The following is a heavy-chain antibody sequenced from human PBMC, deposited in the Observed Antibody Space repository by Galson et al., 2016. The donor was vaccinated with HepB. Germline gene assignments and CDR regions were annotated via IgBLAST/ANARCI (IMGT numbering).Heavy chain of an antibody. CDR3: ARDFGGDPYLGALDI. J-gene: IGHJ3*02. V-gene: IGHV1-69*13. CDR1: GGTFSSYS. Sequence: SVKVSCKASGGTFSSYSISWVRQAPGQGLEWMGGIIPIFGTTNYAQNFQGRVTITAAESTSTAYMELSSLRSEDTAVYYCARDFGGDPYLGALDIWGLGTMVTVSS. D-gene: IGHD4-17*01. CDR2: IIPIFGTT.